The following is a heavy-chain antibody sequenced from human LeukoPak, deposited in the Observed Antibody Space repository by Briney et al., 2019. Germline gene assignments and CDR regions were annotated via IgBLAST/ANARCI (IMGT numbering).Heavy chain of an antibody. D-gene: IGHD2-2*01. J-gene: IGHJ6*02. V-gene: IGHV5-51*01. Sequence: GESLKISCKGSGYMFTSYWIGWVRQMPGKGPEWMGIINPGDSDTRYSPSFQGQVTISADKSISTAYLQWSSLKASDTAMYYCARHPDCTRTSCYVDYYGMDVWGQGTTVTVSS. CDR3: ARHPDCTRTSCYVDYYGMDV. CDR2: INPGDSDT. CDR1: GYMFTSYW.